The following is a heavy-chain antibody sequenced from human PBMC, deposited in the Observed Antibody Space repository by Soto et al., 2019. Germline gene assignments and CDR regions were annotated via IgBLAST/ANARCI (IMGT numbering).Heavy chain of an antibody. CDR1: GFTFSSYD. D-gene: IGHD2-2*01. Sequence: GSLRLSCAASGFTFSSYDMHWVRQATGKGLEWVSAIGTAGDTYYPGSVKGRFTISRENAKNSLYLQMNSLRAGDTAVYYCARAPPGVPYYYGMDVWGQGTTVTVSS. CDR2: IGTAGDT. CDR3: ARAPPGVPYYYGMDV. J-gene: IGHJ6*02. V-gene: IGHV3-13*01.